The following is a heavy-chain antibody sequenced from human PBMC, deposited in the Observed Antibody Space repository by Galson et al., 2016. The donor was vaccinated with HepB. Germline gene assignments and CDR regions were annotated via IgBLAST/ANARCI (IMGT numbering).Heavy chain of an antibody. CDR2: LSGSGGST. D-gene: IGHD3-10*01. J-gene: IGHJ5*02. CDR1: GFTFSSYA. Sequence: SLRLSCAASGFTFSSYAMSWVRQAPGKGLEWVSGLSGSGGSTYYADSVRGRFTISRDNSKNTLYLQMDSLRAEDTAVYFCAKEMVRGVFTINWFSTWGQGTQVSVSS. V-gene: IGHV3-23*01. CDR3: AKEMVRGVFTINWFST.